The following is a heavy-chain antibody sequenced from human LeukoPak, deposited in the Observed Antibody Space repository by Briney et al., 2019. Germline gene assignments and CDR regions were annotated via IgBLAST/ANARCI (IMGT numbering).Heavy chain of an antibody. Sequence: ASVKVSCKASGYTFSGYYIHWVRQAPGQGLEWMGWINPNSDYTAYAQQFQGRVTMTRNTSISTVYMELSSLRSEDTAVYYCVRRGRGYYFQYGLDVWGQGTTVTVSS. J-gene: IGHJ6*02. V-gene: IGHV1-8*02. CDR2: INPNSDYT. D-gene: IGHD3-16*01. CDR1: GYTFSGYY. CDR3: VRRGRGYYFQYGLDV.